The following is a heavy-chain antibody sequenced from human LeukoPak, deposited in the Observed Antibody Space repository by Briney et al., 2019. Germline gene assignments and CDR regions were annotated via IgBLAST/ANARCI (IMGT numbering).Heavy chain of an antibody. Sequence: PSETLSLTCAVSGGSFSGYYWSWIRQPPGKGLEWIGEINHSGSTNYNPSLKSRVTISVDTSKNQFSLKLSSVTAADTAVYYCARVIILGFYYYGMDVCGQGTTVTVSS. CDR2: INHSGST. CDR1: GGSFSGYY. J-gene: IGHJ6*02. CDR3: ARVIILGFYYYGMDV. D-gene: IGHD3-3*01. V-gene: IGHV4-34*01.